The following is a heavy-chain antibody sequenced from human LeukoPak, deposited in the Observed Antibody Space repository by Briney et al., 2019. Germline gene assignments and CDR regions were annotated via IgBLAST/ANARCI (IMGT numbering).Heavy chain of an antibody. D-gene: IGHD5-18*01. Sequence: PGGSLRLSCEASGFTFSRYGMNWVRQAPGKGLEWVSIISGSGDRTYYADSVKGRFTISRDNSKNTMYLQMNSLRVEDTAVYYCAKNLDTYYYYYMDVWGKGTTVTVSS. CDR1: GFTFSRYG. J-gene: IGHJ6*03. CDR2: ISGSGDRT. CDR3: AKNLDTYYYYYMDV. V-gene: IGHV3-23*01.